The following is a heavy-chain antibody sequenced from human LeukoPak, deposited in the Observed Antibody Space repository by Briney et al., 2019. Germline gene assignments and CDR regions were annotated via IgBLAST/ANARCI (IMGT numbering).Heavy chain of an antibody. CDR3: ARAIYGSGSRPRYYYYYGMDV. V-gene: IGHV4-34*01. D-gene: IGHD3-10*01. J-gene: IGHJ6*02. Sequence: SETLSLTCAVYGGSFSGYYWSWIRQPPGKGLEWIGEINHSGSTNYNPSLKSRVTISVDTSKNQFSLKLSSVTAADTAVYYCARAIYGSGSRPRYYYYYGMDVWGQGTLVTVSS. CDR2: INHSGST. CDR1: GGSFSGYY.